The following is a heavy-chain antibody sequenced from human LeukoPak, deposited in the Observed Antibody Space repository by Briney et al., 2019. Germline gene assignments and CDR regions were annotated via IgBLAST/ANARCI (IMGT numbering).Heavy chain of an antibody. CDR3: AKDRGALPGNFDY. D-gene: IGHD3-10*01. J-gene: IGHJ4*02. CDR1: GFTFSRYG. V-gene: IGHV3-30*02. CDR2: IRYDGSNK. Sequence: GRSLRLSCAASGFTFSRYGMHWVRQAPGKGLEWVAFIRYDGSNKYYADSVKGRFTISRDNSKNTLYLQMNSLRAEDTAVYYCAKDRGALPGNFDYWGQGTLVTVSS.